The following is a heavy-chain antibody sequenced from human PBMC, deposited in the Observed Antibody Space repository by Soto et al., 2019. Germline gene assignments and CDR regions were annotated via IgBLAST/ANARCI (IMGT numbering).Heavy chain of an antibody. J-gene: IGHJ5*02. CDR3: AKDLTRQLAYWLDP. V-gene: IGHV1-2*02. D-gene: IGHD6-6*01. CDR1: GFSFTGYY. CDR2: INAHSGGT. Sequence: GASVKVSCKASGFSFTGYYIHWLRQAPGQGLEWMGWINAHSGGTEYAQKLQGRVTLTRDTSIATAYLTLTSLTSDDTALYYCAKDLTRQLAYWLDPWGQGTLVTVSS.